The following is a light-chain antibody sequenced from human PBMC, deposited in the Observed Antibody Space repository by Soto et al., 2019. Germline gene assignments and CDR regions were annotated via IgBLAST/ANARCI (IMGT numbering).Light chain of an antibody. V-gene: IGLV2-8*01. J-gene: IGLJ2*01. CDR2: EVS. CDR1: SSDVGGYNY. Sequence: QSALTQPPSASGSPGQSVTISCTGTSSDVGGYNYVSWYQQHPGKAPKLMIYEVSKRPSGVPDRFSGSKSGNTASLTVSGLQAEDEAYYYCCSYTGSTNFVVFGGGTKLTVL. CDR3: CSYTGSTNFVV.